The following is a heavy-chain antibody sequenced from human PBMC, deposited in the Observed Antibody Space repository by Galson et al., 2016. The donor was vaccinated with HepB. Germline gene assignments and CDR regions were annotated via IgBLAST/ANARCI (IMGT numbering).Heavy chain of an antibody. CDR2: IWSDGSNK. Sequence: SLRLSCAASGFTLSSYGIHWVRQAPGKGLEWVALIWSDGSNKYYADSVKGRFTISRDNSKNTAYLQTNSLRAEDRAVYYCAREAGIAAAATYDYWGQGTLVTVSS. J-gene: IGHJ4*02. CDR1: GFTLSSYG. V-gene: IGHV3-33*01. CDR3: AREAGIAAAATYDY. D-gene: IGHD6-13*01.